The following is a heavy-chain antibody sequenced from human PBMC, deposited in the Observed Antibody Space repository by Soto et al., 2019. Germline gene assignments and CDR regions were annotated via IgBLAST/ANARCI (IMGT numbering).Heavy chain of an antibody. D-gene: IGHD6-19*01. J-gene: IGHJ4*02. CDR2: INHSGST. CDR1: SGSFSGYD. V-gene: IGHV4-34*01. Sequence: KPSDTLSLTCAVYSGSFSGYDWTWIRQPPGKGLEWIGEINHSGSTNYNPSLKSRVTISVDTSKSQFSLKLSSVTAADTAVHYCARVEGLVRFDYWGQGTLVTVSS. CDR3: ARVEGLVRFDY.